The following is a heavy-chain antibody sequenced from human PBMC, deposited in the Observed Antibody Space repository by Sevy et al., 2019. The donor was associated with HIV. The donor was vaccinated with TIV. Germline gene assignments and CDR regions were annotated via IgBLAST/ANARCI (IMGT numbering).Heavy chain of an antibody. CDR1: GFTFSMYW. J-gene: IGHJ4*02. CDR3: ARHQRMYFYDSSGYYDY. V-gene: IGHV3-7*01. CDR2: IKQDGSDK. D-gene: IGHD3-22*01. Sequence: GGSLRLSCAASGFTFSMYWMSWVRQAPGKGLEWVANIKQDGSDKYYVDSVKGRFTISRDNAKNSLYLQMNSLRTEDTAVYYCARHQRMYFYDSSGYYDYWGQGTLVTVSS.